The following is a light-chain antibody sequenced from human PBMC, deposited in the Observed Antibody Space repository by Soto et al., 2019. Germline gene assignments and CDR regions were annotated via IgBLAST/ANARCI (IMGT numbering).Light chain of an antibody. CDR1: QSVGRY. J-gene: IGKJ4*01. Sequence: EIVLTQSPATLSVSPGERATLSCRASQSVGRYVAWYQHKPGQAPRLLVYDASARAADVPARFSGSGSGTDFTLTISSLQPEVFAIYYCQHRSNWPLTFGGGTKVDIK. CDR3: QHRSNWPLT. CDR2: DAS. V-gene: IGKV3-11*01.